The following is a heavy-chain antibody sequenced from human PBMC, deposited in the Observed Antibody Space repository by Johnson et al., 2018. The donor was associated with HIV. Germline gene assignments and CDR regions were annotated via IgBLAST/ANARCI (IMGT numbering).Heavy chain of an antibody. CDR2: ISYDGSTK. J-gene: IGHJ3*02. Sequence: QMMLVESGGGLVKPGGSPRLSCAASGFTFSSYAMHWVRQAPGKGLEWVAVISYDGSTKYYADSVKGRFTISRDNSKNTLYLQMNSLRAEDTAVYYCARERPAYSSSSSHAFDIWGQGTMVTVSS. CDR1: GFTFSSYA. V-gene: IGHV3-30*04. CDR3: ARERPAYSSSSSHAFDI. D-gene: IGHD6-6*01.